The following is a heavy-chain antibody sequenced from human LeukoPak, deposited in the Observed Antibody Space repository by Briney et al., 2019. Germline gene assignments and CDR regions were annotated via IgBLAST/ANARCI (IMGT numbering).Heavy chain of an antibody. J-gene: IGHJ4*02. CDR2: ISYDGSNR. V-gene: IGHV3-30*04. Sequence: GSLRLSCAASGFTFCSYAMHWVRQAPGKGLEWVAVISYDGSNRYYADSVKGRFTISRDNSKNTLYLQMNSLRAEDTAVYYCARDARAYSGSYWGYFDYWGQGTLVTVSS. CDR1: GFTFCSYA. D-gene: IGHD1-26*01. CDR3: ARDARAYSGSYWGYFDY.